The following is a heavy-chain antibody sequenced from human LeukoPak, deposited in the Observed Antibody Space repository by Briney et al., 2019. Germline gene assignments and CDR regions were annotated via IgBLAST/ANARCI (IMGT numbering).Heavy chain of an antibody. V-gene: IGHV3-30*18. CDR3: AKAETMTQRGYFDY. CDR1: GFIFSNYG. CDR2: VSYDGSNK. D-gene: IGHD1-1*01. J-gene: IGHJ4*02. Sequence: GGSLRVSCAASGFIFSNYGMHWVRQAPGKGMEWVAVVSYDGSNKYYADSVKGRFTISRDNSKNTLSLQMSSLRSEDTAVYYCAKAETMTQRGYFDYWGQGTLVTVSS.